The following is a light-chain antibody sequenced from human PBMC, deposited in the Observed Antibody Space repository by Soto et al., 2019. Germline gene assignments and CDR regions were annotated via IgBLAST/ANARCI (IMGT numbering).Light chain of an antibody. CDR2: GTF. CDR3: QHLNNYPPFT. J-gene: IGKJ3*01. Sequence: IQLTQSPSSLSASVGDRVSITCRASQDIKPYLAWYQQKQGKAPKLLISGTFTLQSGVPSRFNGSGSGTDFTLTISRLQPEDFATYYCQHLNNYPPFTFGPGTKVDLE. CDR1: QDIKPY. V-gene: IGKV1-9*01.